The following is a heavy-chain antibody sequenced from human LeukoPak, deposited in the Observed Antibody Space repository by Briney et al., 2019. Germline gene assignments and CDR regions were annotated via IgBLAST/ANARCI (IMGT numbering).Heavy chain of an antibody. CDR3: ARGSYSSGRTAWFDP. CDR2: ISYDGSNK. Sequence: GRSLRLSCAASGFTFSSYAMHWVRQAPGKGLEWMAVISYDGSNKYYADSVKGRFTISRDNSKNTLYLQMNSLRAEDTAAYYCARGSYSSGRTAWFDPWGQGTLVTVSS. CDR1: GFTFSSYA. V-gene: IGHV3-30-3*01. D-gene: IGHD6-19*01. J-gene: IGHJ5*02.